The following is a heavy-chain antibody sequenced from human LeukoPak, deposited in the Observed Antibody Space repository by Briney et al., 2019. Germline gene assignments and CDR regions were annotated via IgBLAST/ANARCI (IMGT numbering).Heavy chain of an antibody. J-gene: IGHJ4*02. Sequence: SETLSLTCTVSGGSFSFYFWHWIRQPPGEGLDWIGEIDNRGSTQYKPSLRSRGIISIDTSGNYFSLKLTSVTAADTAVYFCARDSDSGFQWGQGMLVTVSS. D-gene: IGHD3-16*01. V-gene: IGHV4-34*01. CDR1: GGSFSFYF. CDR3: ARDSDSGFQ. CDR2: IDNRGST.